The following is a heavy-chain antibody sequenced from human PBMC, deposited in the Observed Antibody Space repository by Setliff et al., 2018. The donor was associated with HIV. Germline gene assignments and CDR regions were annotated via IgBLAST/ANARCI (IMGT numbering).Heavy chain of an antibody. Sequence: PSETLSLTCAVYGGSLSGYYWRWIRQPPGKGLEWIGDVSHTGSTNYNPSLKSRVIISVDRPQNQFSLTLISVTAADTAVYYCARPTLGIGVGSMFDYWGQGILVTVSS. CDR2: VSHTGST. CDR1: GGSLSGYY. V-gene: IGHV4-34*01. J-gene: IGHJ4*02. D-gene: IGHD3-3*01. CDR3: ARPTLGIGVGSMFDY.